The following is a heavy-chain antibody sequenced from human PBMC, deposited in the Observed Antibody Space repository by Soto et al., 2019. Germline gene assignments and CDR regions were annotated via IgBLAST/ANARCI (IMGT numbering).Heavy chain of an antibody. CDR3: ARALLFLQRRANWFDP. CDR1: GGSISSGGYY. Sequence: SETLSLTCTVSGGSISSGGYYWSWIRQHPGKGLEWIGYIYYSGSTYYNPSLKSRVTISVDTSKNQFSLKLSSVTAADTAVYYCARALLFLQRRANWFDPWGQGTLVTVSS. V-gene: IGHV4-31*03. J-gene: IGHJ5*02. D-gene: IGHD3-10*01. CDR2: IYYSGST.